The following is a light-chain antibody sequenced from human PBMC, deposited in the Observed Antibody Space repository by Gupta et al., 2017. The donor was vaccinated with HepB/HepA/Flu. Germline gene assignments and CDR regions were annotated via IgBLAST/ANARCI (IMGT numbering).Light chain of an antibody. CDR2: DVS. CDR3: SSCKAITSSVI. CDR1: SSDIGGYKY. J-gene: IGLJ2*01. V-gene: IGLV2-14*03. Sequence: QSALTQPASVSGFPGQSITMSCIGTSSDIGGYKYVSWYQQLPDKAPKLIIYDVSSRPSGVSIRFSGSKSADTASLAISGLQADDEADYYCSSCKAITSSVIFGGGTKLTVL.